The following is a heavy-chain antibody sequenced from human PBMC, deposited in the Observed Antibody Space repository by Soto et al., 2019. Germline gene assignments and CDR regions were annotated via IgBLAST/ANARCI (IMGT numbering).Heavy chain of an antibody. J-gene: IGHJ4*02. CDR3: SRSLDS. Sequence: GGSLRLSCAASGFTFSTYWMDWVRQTPGKGLEWVANINQDGSEKNYVDSVKGRFTIYRDNAKNSLYLQMSSLTAEDSALYYCSRSLDSWGQGTLVTVSS. CDR1: GFTFSTYW. CDR2: INQDGSEK. V-gene: IGHV3-7*01.